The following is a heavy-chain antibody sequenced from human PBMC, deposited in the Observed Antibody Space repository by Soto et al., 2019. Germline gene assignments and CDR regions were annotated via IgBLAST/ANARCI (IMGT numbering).Heavy chain of an antibody. CDR3: ARDSKIGTTHAFDI. J-gene: IGHJ3*02. CDR1: GGSISSGGYY. CDR2: IYYSGST. D-gene: IGHD4-17*01. Sequence: SETLSLTCTVSGGSISSGGYYWSWIRQHPGKGLEWIGYIYYSGSTYYNPSLKSRVTISVDTSKNQFSLKLSSVTAADTAVYYCARDSKIGTTHAFDIWGQGTMVTVS. V-gene: IGHV4-31*03.